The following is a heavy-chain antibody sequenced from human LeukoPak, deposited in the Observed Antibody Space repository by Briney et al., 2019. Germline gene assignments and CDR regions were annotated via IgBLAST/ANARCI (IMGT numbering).Heavy chain of an antibody. J-gene: IGHJ6*03. CDR3: ARHVVAEHVPWLGEFYTDYFYMDV. Sequence: TXXVSGGSILSTXFSWXWIRQSPXXXXXWIGALSYTGSAYYNPSLKSHVTISVDTSKNQVSLTLSPVTAADTAVYFCARHVVAEHVPWLGEFYTDYFYMDVWGTGTTVTVSS. D-gene: IGHD3-10*01. V-gene: IGHV4-39*01. CDR2: LSYTGSA. CDR1: GGSILSTXFS.